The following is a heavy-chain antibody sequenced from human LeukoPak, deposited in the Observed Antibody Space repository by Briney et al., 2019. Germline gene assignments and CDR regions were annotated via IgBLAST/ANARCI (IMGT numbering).Heavy chain of an antibody. J-gene: IGHJ6*03. Sequence: SETLSLTCTVSGGSISSSSYYWGWIRQPPGKGLEWIGSIYYSGSTYYNPSLKSRVTISVDTSKNQFSLKLSSVTAADTAVYYCARHTDGSLHHYYYMDVWGKGTTVTVSS. V-gene: IGHV4-39*01. CDR3: ARHTDGSLHHYYYMDV. CDR1: GGSISSSSYY. CDR2: IYYSGST.